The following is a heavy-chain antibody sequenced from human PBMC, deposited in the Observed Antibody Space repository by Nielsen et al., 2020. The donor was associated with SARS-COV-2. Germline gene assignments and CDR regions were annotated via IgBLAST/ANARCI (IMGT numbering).Heavy chain of an antibody. CDR1: GFTFSNYA. CDR2: MGVRGDST. D-gene: IGHD3-22*01. V-gene: IGHV3-23*01. J-gene: IGHJ4*02. Sequence: GGSLRLSCVASGFTFSNYAMSWVRQAPGKGLEWVSAMGVRGDSTYYADSVKGRFTISRDNSRNTLYLQMNSLRVEDAAVYYCAKDPNDSTGYYIFESWGQGTLVTVSS. CDR3: AKDPNDSTGYYIFES.